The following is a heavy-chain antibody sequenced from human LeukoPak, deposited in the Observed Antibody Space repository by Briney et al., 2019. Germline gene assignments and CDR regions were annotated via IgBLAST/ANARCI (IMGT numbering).Heavy chain of an antibody. CDR1: GGSISGDNYY. CDR2: VYTGGSA. V-gene: IGHV4-61*02. Sequence: SQTLSLTCTVSGGSISGDNYYWTWIRQPAGKGLEWIGRVYTGGSANYNPSLKSRVTMSVDTSKKQFSLKLNSVTAAHTALYYCAREEYFDGSGYYFRYFDSRGQGILVTVSS. D-gene: IGHD3-22*01. J-gene: IGHJ4*02. CDR3: AREEYFDGSGYYFRYFDS.